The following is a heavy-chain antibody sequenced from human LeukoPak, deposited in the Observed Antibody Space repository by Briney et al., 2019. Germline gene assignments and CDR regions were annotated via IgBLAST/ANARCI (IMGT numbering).Heavy chain of an antibody. Sequence: GGSLRLSCAASGFTFSSYDMHWVRQATGKGLEWVSAIGTAGDTYYPGSVKGRFTISRENAKNSLYLQLNSLRAGDTAVYYCARGAHYDFWSGYYPGGPHFDYWGQGTLVTVSS. V-gene: IGHV3-13*01. D-gene: IGHD3-3*01. CDR1: GFTFSSYD. J-gene: IGHJ4*02. CDR3: ARGAHYDFWSGYYPGGPHFDY. CDR2: IGTAGDT.